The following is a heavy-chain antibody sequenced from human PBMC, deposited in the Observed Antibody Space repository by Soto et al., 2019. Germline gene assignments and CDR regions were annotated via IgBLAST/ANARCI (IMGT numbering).Heavy chain of an antibody. V-gene: IGHV5-10-1*01. CDR2: IDPSDSYT. J-gene: IGHJ6*02. CDR1: GYSFTSYW. D-gene: IGHD5-18*01. CDR3: ARTSMQSRGYSYGHGGMDV. Sequence: GESLKISCKGSGYSFTSYWIDWVRQMPGKGLEWMGRIDPSDSYTNYSPSFQGHVTISADKSISTAYLQWSSLKASDTAMYCCARTSMQSRGYSYGHGGMDVWGQGTTVTVSS.